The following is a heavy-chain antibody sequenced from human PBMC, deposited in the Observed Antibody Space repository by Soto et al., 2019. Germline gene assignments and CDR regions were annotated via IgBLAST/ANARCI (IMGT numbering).Heavy chain of an antibody. CDR2: INHSGST. J-gene: IGHJ4*02. CDR1: GGSFSGYY. V-gene: IGHV4-34*01. D-gene: IGHD7-27*01. Sequence: SETLSLTCAVYGGSFSGYYWSWIRQPPGKGLEWIGEINHSGSTNYNPSLKSRVTISVDTSKNQFSLKLSSVTAADTAVYYCARGWGRIFDYWGQGTLVTVYS. CDR3: ARGWGRIFDY.